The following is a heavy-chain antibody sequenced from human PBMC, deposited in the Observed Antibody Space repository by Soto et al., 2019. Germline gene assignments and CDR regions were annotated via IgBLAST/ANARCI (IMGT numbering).Heavy chain of an antibody. D-gene: IGHD3-3*01. Sequence: SETLSLTCTVSGGSIRSYYWSWIRQPPGKGLEWIGYIYYSGSTDYNPSLKSRVTISVDTSKYQFSLKLTSVTAADTAVYYCARHYTSGYSPFYYWGQESLVTGSS. J-gene: IGHJ4*02. V-gene: IGHV4-59*08. CDR2: IYYSGST. CDR1: GGSIRSYY. CDR3: ARHYTSGYSPFYY.